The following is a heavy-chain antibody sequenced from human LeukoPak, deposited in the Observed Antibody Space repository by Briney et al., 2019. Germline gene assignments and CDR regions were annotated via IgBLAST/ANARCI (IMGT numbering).Heavy chain of an antibody. Sequence: SETLSLTCTVSGGSTSGGNYYWGWIRRPPGKGLEWIGGISSAGNTYYNPSLKSRITISIDTSKNHFSLKLSSVTAADTAVYYCARLGAGPTYYDFWSGYSSFYFDYWGQGTLATVSS. J-gene: IGHJ4*02. D-gene: IGHD3-3*01. CDR3: ARLGAGPTYYDFWSGYSSFYFDY. V-gene: IGHV4-39*02. CDR2: ISSAGNT. CDR1: GGSTSGGNYY.